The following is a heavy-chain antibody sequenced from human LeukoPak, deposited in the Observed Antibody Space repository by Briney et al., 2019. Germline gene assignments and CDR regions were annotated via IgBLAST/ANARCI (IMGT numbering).Heavy chain of an antibody. V-gene: IGHV1-2*02. D-gene: IGHD1-26*01. J-gene: IGHJ3*02. Sequence: ASVKVSCKASGYTFTGYYMHWVRQAPGQGLEWLGWINPNSGGTNYAQKFQGRVTMTRDTSISTAYMELSRLRSDDTAVYYCAREGVGAIDAFDIWGQGTMVTVSS. CDR2: INPNSGGT. CDR1: GYTFTGYY. CDR3: AREGVGAIDAFDI.